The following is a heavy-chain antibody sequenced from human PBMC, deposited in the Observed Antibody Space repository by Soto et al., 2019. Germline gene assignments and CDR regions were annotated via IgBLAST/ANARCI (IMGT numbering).Heavy chain of an antibody. J-gene: IGHJ6*02. Sequence: QVQLVQSGAEVKKPGSSVKVSCKASGGTFSSYAISWVRQAPGQGLEWMGGIIPIFGTANYAQKFQGRVTITADECTSTAYMELSSRRSEDTAVYYCARDKYCSSSGFYYYYGMDVWGQGTTVTVSS. CDR3: ARDKYCSSSGFYYYYGMDV. CDR1: GGTFSSYA. D-gene: IGHD6-6*01. CDR2: IIPIFGTA. V-gene: IGHV1-69*01.